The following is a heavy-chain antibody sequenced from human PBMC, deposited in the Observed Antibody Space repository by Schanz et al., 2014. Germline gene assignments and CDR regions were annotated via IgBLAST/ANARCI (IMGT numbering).Heavy chain of an antibody. CDR1: GFTFSSYA. V-gene: IGHV3-30*01. D-gene: IGHD2-21*01. CDR3: AKTIGVGIQIWSPQYYGLDG. Sequence: QVQLVESGGGVVQTGRSLRLSCAASGFTFSSYALHWVRQGPGKGLEWVALISYDGKNQFLADSVKGRFTISRDNSKRSLIVQMNSLRREDTAVYYCAKTIGVGIQIWSPQYYGLDGWGQGTTVTVSS. J-gene: IGHJ6*02. CDR2: ISYDGKNQ.